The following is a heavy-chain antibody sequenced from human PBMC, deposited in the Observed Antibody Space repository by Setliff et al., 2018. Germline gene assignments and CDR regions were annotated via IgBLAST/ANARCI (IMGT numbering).Heavy chain of an antibody. Sequence: PGESLKISCKGSGYSFTSYWIGWVRQMPGKGLEWMGIIYPGDSDTRYSPSLQGQVTISADKSISTAYLQWSSLKASDTAMYYCARHRGVDYGDLYYYYYYMDVWGKGTTVTVSS. J-gene: IGHJ6*03. V-gene: IGHV5-51*01. CDR3: ARHRGVDYGDLYYYYYYMDV. CDR1: GYSFTSYW. D-gene: IGHD4-17*01. CDR2: IYPGDSDT.